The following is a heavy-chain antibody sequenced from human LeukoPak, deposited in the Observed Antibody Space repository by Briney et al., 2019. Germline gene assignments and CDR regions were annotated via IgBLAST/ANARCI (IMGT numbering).Heavy chain of an antibody. V-gene: IGHV4-34*01. J-gene: IGHJ4*02. Sequence: PSETLSLTCAVYGGSFSGYYWRWIRQPPGKGLEWIGEINHSGSTNYNPSLKSRVTISVDTSKNQCSLKLSSVTAADTAVYYCAKDPDYYDSSGYEEGYWGQGTLVTVSS. CDR1: GGSFSGYY. CDR3: AKDPDYYDSSGYEEGY. D-gene: IGHD3-22*01. CDR2: INHSGST.